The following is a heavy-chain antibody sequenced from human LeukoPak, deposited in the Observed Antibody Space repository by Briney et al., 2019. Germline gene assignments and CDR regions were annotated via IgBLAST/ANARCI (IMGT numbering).Heavy chain of an antibody. CDR3: ARDHHGSGSYPNP. D-gene: IGHD3-10*01. V-gene: IGHV3-53*01. J-gene: IGHJ5*02. Sequence: PGGSLRLSCAASGFTVSSNDMSWVRQAPGKGLECISVIYSGGSTDYADSVKGRLTISRDNSKNTLYLQMNSLRVDDTAVYYCARDHHGSGSYPNPWGQGTLVTVSS. CDR2: IYSGGST. CDR1: GFTVSSND.